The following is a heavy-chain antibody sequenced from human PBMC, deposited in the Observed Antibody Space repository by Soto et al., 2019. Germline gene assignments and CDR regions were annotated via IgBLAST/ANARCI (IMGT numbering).Heavy chain of an antibody. J-gene: IGHJ5*02. V-gene: IGHV4-30-2*01. Sequence: QLQLQESGSGLVKPSQTLSLTCAVSGGSISSGGYSWSWIRQPPGKGLEWIGYISHSGSTYYNPSPNRRATIPVDTSKNQFSLPLSSVTAPDTAVYYCARVPSPWGQGTLVTVSS. CDR1: GGSISSGGYS. CDR3: ARVPSP. CDR2: ISHSGST.